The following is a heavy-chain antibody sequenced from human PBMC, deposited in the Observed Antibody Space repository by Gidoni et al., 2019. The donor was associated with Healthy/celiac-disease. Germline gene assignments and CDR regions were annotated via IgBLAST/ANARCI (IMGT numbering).Heavy chain of an antibody. D-gene: IGHD3-10*01. CDR1: GFTFSSYG. CDR2: IWYDGSNK. CDR3: GGYYGSGSRYYYGMDV. J-gene: IGHJ6*02. V-gene: IGHV3-33*01. Sequence: QVQLVESGGGVVQPGRSLSLSCAASGFTFSSYGLHWVRQAPGKGLEWVAVIWYDGSNKYYAESVKGRFNIYRDNSKNTLYLKMNSLRAEDTAVYYCGGYYGSGSRYYYGMDVWGQGTTVTVSS.